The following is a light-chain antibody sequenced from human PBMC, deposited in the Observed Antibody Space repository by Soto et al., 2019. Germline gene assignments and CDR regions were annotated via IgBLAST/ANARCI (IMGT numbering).Light chain of an antibody. Sequence: QSALTQPASVSGSPGQSITISCTGTSSDIGAYNSVSWYQQHPGKAPKLMIYEVSNRPSGVSNRSSASKSDNTASLTISGLQAEDEADYYCSSRTTSNPYVFGAGTKLTVL. CDR1: SSDIGAYNS. CDR2: EVS. J-gene: IGLJ1*01. CDR3: SSRTTSNPYV. V-gene: IGLV2-14*01.